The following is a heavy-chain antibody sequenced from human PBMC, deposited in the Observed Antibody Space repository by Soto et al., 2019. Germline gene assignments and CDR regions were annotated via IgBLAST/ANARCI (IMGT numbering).Heavy chain of an antibody. CDR1: GFTFSSYG. V-gene: IGHV3-30*18. D-gene: IGHD3-22*01. CDR3: AKDTYYYDRSGYYTFDY. Sequence: QVQLVESGGGVVQPGRSLRLSCAASGFTFSSYGMHWVRQAPGKGLEWVAVISYDGSNKNYVDSVKGRFTISRDNSKNTVYLEMDSLRVEDTEVYYCAKDTYYYDRSGYYTFDYWGQGTLVTVSS. J-gene: IGHJ4*02. CDR2: ISYDGSNK.